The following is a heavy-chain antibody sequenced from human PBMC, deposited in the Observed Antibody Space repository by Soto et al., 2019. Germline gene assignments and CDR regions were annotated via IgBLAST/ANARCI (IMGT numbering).Heavy chain of an antibody. CDR1: GFTFCSSW. V-gene: IGHV3-74*01. D-gene: IGHD3-10*01. CDR3: ARGFRSPRPWSGEYYFDY. CDR2: VSGDGSST. Sequence: GGSPRLSCAASGFTFCSSWMHWVRQDPGKGLVWVSRVSGDGSSTNYADSVKGRFTISRDNAKNTLYLQMNSLRAEDTAVYYCARGFRSPRPWSGEYYFDYWGQGTLVTVSS. J-gene: IGHJ4*02.